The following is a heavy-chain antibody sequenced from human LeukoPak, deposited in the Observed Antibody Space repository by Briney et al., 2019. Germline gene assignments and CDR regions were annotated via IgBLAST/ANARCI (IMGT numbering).Heavy chain of an antibody. CDR3: ARQGGSYQRSYFDY. D-gene: IGHD1-26*01. CDR1: GYSFTTYW. Sequence: GDSLKISCKGSGYSFTTYWIGWVRQMPGKGLEWMGIIYPGDSDTRYSPSFQGQVTISVDKSISTAYLQWSNLKSSDTAMYYCARQGGSYQRSYFDYWGQGTLVTVSS. J-gene: IGHJ4*02. CDR2: IYPGDSDT. V-gene: IGHV5-51*01.